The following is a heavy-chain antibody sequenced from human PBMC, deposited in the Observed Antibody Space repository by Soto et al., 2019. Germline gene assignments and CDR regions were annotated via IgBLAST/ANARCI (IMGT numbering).Heavy chain of an antibody. CDR3: AKGFIVVVTAIRPDDNFDV. V-gene: IGHV3-23*01. CDR1: GFTFNTYA. D-gene: IGHD2-21*02. J-gene: IGHJ3*01. CDR2: ISGSGGTI. Sequence: EVQLLESGGGLVQPGGSLRLSCAASGFTFNTYAMNWVRQAPGKGLEWVASISGSGGTINYVDSVKGRFTTSRDTSKNTLYLQMNSLSAEDTAVYYCAKGFIVVVTAIRPDDNFDVWGQGTMVTVSS.